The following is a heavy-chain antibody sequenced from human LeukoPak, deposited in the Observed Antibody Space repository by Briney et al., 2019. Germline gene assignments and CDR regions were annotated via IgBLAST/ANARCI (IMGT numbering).Heavy chain of an antibody. CDR3: ARKGGLFDY. D-gene: IGHD2-15*01. CDR1: GGSIRYYY. Sequence: SETLSLTCTVSGGSIRYYYWSWIRQSPGKGLEWIGYIYYNGSTNYNPSLQSRVTISVDMSKNQFSLKMSSVTAADTAVYYCARKGGLFDYWGQGRLVSVSS. J-gene: IGHJ4*02. V-gene: IGHV4-59*01. CDR2: IYYNGST.